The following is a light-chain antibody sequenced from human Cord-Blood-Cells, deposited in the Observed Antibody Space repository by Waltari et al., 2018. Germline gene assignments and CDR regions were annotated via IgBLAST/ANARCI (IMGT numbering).Light chain of an antibody. CDR1: QSVSSSY. CDR3: QQYGSSPRT. J-gene: IGKJ1*01. V-gene: IGKV3-20*01. Sequence: EIALTQSPGTLPLSPGERAPLSCRASQSVSSSYLAWYQQKPGQAPRLLIYGASSRATGIPDRFSGSGSGTDCTLTISRLEPEDFAVYYCQQYGSSPRTFGQGTKVEIK. CDR2: GAS.